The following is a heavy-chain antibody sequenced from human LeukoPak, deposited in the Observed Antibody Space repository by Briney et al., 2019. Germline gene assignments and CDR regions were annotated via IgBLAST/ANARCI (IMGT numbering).Heavy chain of an antibody. J-gene: IGHJ4*02. CDR3: ARDHCRGDNCPSLDY. Sequence: GAGVKVSHKPSGYTFTSLGFCWVRLAPGPGLEWMGLIGAYNGDTNYAQKFHGRVTITTDTSTGKAYMALKSLRSDDTAVYFCARDHCRGDNCPSLDYGSQGTLVTVSS. D-gene: IGHD2-15*01. V-gene: IGHV1-18*01. CDR2: IGAYNGDT. CDR1: GYTFTSLG.